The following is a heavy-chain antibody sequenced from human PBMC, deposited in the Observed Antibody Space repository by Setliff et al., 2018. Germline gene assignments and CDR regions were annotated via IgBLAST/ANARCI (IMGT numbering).Heavy chain of an antibody. CDR1: GLTFSSYT. CDR3: ARAHSSTLSVHDY. J-gene: IGHJ4*02. V-gene: IGHV3-23*01. CDR2: ISARTGLT. Sequence: PGGSLRLSCEASGLTFSSYTMTWVRQAPGEGLEWVSGISARTGLTYYADSVKGRFTMSRDISKNTVYLHMTSLRAEDTAVYYCARAHSSTLSVHDYWGQGTLVTVSS. D-gene: IGHD2-2*01.